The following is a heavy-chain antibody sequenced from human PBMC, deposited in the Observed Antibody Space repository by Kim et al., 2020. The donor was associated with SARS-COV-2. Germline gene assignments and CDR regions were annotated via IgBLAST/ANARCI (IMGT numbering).Heavy chain of an antibody. CDR3: ARDIQWLVPLDY. D-gene: IGHD6-19*01. Sequence: ASVKVSCKSSGYTFTSYGISWVRQAPGQGLEWMGWISGYNGNTNYAQKLQGRVTMTTDTSTSTAYMELRSLRSDDTAVYYCARDIQWLVPLDYWGQGTLVTVSS. CDR1: GYTFTSYG. J-gene: IGHJ4*02. V-gene: IGHV1-18*01. CDR2: ISGYNGNT.